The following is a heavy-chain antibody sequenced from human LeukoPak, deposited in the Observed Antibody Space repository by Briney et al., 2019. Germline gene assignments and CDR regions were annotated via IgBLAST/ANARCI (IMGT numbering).Heavy chain of an antibody. D-gene: IGHD4-17*01. CDR1: GFTFSSYA. CDR3: ARATTGTTGGY. J-gene: IGHJ4*02. V-gene: IGHV3-30-3*01. Sequence: GRSLRLSCAASGFTFSSYAMHWVRQAPGKGLEWVAVISYDGSNKYYADSVKGRFTISRDNSKNTQYLQMNSLRAEDTAVYYCARATTGTTGGYWGQGTLVTVSS. CDR2: ISYDGSNK.